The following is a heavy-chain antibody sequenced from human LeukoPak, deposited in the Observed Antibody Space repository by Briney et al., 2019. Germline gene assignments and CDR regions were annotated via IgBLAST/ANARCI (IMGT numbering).Heavy chain of an antibody. Sequence: GRSLRLSCAASAFTFTSFGMRWVRHARDKGLGWEAVVWYDGSNTYYADSVKGRFNISRDNSNNTLYLQMNSLRAEDTAVYYCSRGSSCWYFRGDDYWGQGTLVTVSS. D-gene: IGHD6-13*01. J-gene: IGHJ4*02. CDR3: SRGSSCWYFRGDDY. V-gene: IGHV3-33*01. CDR1: AFTFTSFG. CDR2: VWYDGSNT.